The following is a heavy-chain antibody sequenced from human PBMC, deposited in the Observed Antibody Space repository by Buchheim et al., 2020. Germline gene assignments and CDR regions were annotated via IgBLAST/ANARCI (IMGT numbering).Heavy chain of an antibody. V-gene: IGHV1-46*02. J-gene: IGHJ4*02. Sequence: QVHLVQSGAEVTKPGASVKVSCKASGFTFNNYYMHWVRQAPGQGLEWMGVINPSGGDTRYAQRFQGRVTITRDTSTSTVYMELGSLRSEDTAFYYCARDYFDSSGSIDFWGQGTL. CDR1: GFTFNNYY. CDR3: ARDYFDSSGSIDF. CDR2: INPSGGDT. D-gene: IGHD3-22*01.